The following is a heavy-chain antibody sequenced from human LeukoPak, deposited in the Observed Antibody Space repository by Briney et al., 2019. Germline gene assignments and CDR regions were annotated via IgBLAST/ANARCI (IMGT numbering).Heavy chain of an antibody. Sequence: KPSETLSLTCSVSGGSINSKQYYWSWTRQPPGKGLEWIGSIYYSGSTDYNPSLRSRVTMSVDTSKNRFSLRLSSVTAADTAVYYCAREGGGDQWLVFDYWGQGTLVTVSS. J-gene: IGHJ4*02. CDR1: GGSINSKQYY. CDR2: IYYSGST. CDR3: AREGGGDQWLVFDY. V-gene: IGHV4-39*07. D-gene: IGHD6-19*01.